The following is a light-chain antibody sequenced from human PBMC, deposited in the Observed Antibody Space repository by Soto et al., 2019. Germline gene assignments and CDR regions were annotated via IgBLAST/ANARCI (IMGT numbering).Light chain of an antibody. Sequence: EIVMTQSPVTLSASPGERVTLSCRASQSVNINLAWYQQRPGQAPRVLISGASNRATGIPDRFSGSGSGTDFTLTISSLEPDDFALYYCQQYKDCPPLTFGGGTKVEIK. J-gene: IGKJ4*01. CDR1: QSVNIN. CDR2: GAS. CDR3: QQYKDCPPLT. V-gene: IGKV3D-15*01.